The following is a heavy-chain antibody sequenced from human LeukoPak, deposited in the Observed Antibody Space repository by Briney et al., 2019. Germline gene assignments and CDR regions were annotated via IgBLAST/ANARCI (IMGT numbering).Heavy chain of an antibody. CDR1: GFTFSSYA. Sequence: GGSLRLSCAASGFTFSSYAMAWVRQAPGRGLEWVSSISGNSVYTLYADSVKGRFIISRNNSKNTLYVQMNSLRAEDTAVYFCARDCSSSAFDIWGHETMVTVSS. CDR3: ARDCSSSAFDI. V-gene: IGHV3-23*01. J-gene: IGHJ3*02. CDR2: ISGNSVYT. D-gene: IGHD2-15*01.